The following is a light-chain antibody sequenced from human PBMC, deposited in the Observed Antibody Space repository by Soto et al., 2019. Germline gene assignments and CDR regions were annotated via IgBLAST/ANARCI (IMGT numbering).Light chain of an antibody. J-gene: IGKJ4*01. V-gene: IGKV3-20*01. CDR3: QQYDNSPLT. Sequence: EIVLTQSPGTLSLSPGERATLSCRASQSVSSNYLAWYQQKPGQAPRLLIYGASSRATGIPDRFSGRGSVTDFTLTISRLEPEDFAVYYCQQYDNSPLTFGGGTKVDIK. CDR1: QSVSSNY. CDR2: GAS.